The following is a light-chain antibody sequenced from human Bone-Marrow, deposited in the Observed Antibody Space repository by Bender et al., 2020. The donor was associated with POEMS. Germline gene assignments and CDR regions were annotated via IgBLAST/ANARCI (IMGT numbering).Light chain of an antibody. Sequence: QSVLTQPPSVSAAPGQKVTISCSGSSSNVGNNYVSWYQHFPGTAPKLLIYDDNKRPSGIPDRFSGSKSGTSATLGISDIQSEDEGDYYCSSWDDSLSGWVFGGGTKLTVL. CDR1: SSNVGNNY. J-gene: IGLJ3*02. CDR3: SSWDDSLSGWV. V-gene: IGLV1-51*01. CDR2: DDN.